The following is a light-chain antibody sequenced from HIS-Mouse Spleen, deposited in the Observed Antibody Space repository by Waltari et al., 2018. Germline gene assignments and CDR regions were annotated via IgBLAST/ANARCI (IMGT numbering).Light chain of an antibody. V-gene: IGLV2-23*01. Sequence: QSALTPPASVSGSPGQSITISCTGTSSDVGSYNLLSWYQQHPGKAPKPMIYEGSKRPSGVSNRFSGSKSGNMASLTISGLQAEDEADYYCCSYAGSSTVVFGGGTKLTVL. CDR1: SSDVGSYNL. CDR2: EGS. J-gene: IGLJ2*01. CDR3: CSYAGSSTVV.